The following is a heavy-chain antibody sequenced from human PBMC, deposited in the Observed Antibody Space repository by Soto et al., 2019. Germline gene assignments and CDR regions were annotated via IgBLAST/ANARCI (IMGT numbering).Heavy chain of an antibody. CDR2: IYYYSGST. CDR1: GASISSYY. J-gene: IGHJ4*02. Sequence: QVQLQESGPGLVKPSETLSLTCTVSGASISSYYWSWIRQPPGKGLQWIGYIYYYSGSTNYNPSLKSRVTISVDMSKNLFSLKLSSVTAADTAVYYCARSRGGYFGYWGQGTLVTVSS. V-gene: IGHV4-59*01. D-gene: IGHD3-22*01. CDR3: ARSRGGYFGY.